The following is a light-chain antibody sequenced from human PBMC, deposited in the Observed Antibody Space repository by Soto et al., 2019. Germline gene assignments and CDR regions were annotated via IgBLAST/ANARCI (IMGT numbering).Light chain of an antibody. J-gene: IGKJ5*01. CDR2: GAA. Sequence: EIVMTQSPATLSVSPGERATLSCRASQSVRGNLAWYQQKPGQSPRLLIYGAASRATSIPVRFSGSGSGTEFTLTISSLQSEDFAVYYCQQYNNWPFITFGQGTRLEIK. CDR3: QQYNNWPFIT. CDR1: QSVRGN. V-gene: IGKV3-15*01.